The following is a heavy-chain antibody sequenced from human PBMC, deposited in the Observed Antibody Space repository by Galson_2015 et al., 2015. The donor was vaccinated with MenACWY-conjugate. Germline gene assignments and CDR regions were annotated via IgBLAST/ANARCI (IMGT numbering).Heavy chain of an antibody. J-gene: IGHJ4*02. D-gene: IGHD6-19*01. V-gene: IGHV1-2*04. CDR1: GYTFTGYY. CDR2: INPNSGGT. Sequence: QSGAEVKKPGESLRISCKASGYTFTGYYMHWVRQAPGQGLEWMGWINPNSGGTNYAQKFQGWVTMTRDTSISTAYMELSRLRSDDTAVYYCARDFRAGAELGLDYWGQGTLVTVSS. CDR3: ARDFRAGAELGLDY.